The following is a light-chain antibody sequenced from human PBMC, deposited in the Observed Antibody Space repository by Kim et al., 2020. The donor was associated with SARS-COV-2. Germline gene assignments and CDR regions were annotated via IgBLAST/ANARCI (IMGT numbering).Light chain of an antibody. Sequence: QPVLTQPSSPSASLGASASLTCTLRSGLNVDSYRLYWYQQKPGRPPQYLLSNRSDPDKQEDSADPRRFSGSKDAAADAGILLISGLQSDDEADYYCMTWHNGAVVFGGGTQLTVL. CDR3: MTWHNGAVV. J-gene: IGLJ3*02. CDR1: SGLNVDSYR. CDR2: NRSDPDK. V-gene: IGLV5-45*03.